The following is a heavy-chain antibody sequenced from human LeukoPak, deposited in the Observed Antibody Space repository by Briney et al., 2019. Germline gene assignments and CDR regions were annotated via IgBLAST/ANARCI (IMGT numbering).Heavy chain of an antibody. D-gene: IGHD6-13*01. CDR3: AREGAWVAAAGISMAFDI. Sequence: GGSLRLSCAASGFTVSSNYMSWVRQAPGKGLEWVSVIYSGGSTYYADSVKGRFTISRDNSKNTLYLQMNSLRAEDTAVYYCAREGAWVAAAGISMAFDIWGQGTMVTVSS. CDR2: IYSGGST. CDR1: GFTVSSNY. J-gene: IGHJ3*02. V-gene: IGHV3-53*01.